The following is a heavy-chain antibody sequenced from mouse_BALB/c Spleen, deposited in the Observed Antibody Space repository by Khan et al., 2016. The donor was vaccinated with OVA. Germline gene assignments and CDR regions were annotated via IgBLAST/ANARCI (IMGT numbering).Heavy chain of an antibody. J-gene: IGHJ3*01. Sequence: VQLQESGAELAKPGASVKMSCKASGYTFTNYWMHWVKQRPGQGLEWIGYIDPTTGYTEYNQKFKDKATLTADKSSSTAYIQLSSLTSEDSAVYYCTSHGSSYTWLGYWGQGTLVTVSA. CDR2: IDPTTGYT. D-gene: IGHD1-1*01. CDR3: TSHGSSYTWLGY. CDR1: GYTFTNYW. V-gene: IGHV1-7*01.